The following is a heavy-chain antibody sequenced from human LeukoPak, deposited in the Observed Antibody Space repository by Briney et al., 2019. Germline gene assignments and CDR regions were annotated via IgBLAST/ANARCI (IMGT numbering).Heavy chain of an antibody. J-gene: IGHJ4*02. CDR3: AREGLFTHDY. D-gene: IGHD3-10*01. CDR2: ISSSSMSI. V-gene: IGHV3-48*01. CDR1: GFTFSSYS. Sequence: GGSLRLSCAASGFTFSSYSMNWVRQAPGKGLEWVSYISSSSMSIYYADSVKGRFTISRDNARNSLYLQMNSLRAEDTAVYYCAREGLFTHDYWGQGTLVTVSS.